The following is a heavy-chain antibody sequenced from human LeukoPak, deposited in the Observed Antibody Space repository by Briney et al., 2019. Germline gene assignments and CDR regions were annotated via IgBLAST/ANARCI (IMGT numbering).Heavy chain of an antibody. CDR3: ARDFVVEGY. D-gene: IGHD2-15*01. V-gene: IGHV3-21*01. CDR1: GFTFSSYG. J-gene: IGHJ4*02. CDR2: ISGNSNYR. Sequence: GGSLRLSCAASGFTFSSYGMNWVRQAPGKGLEWVSSISGNSNYRYYADSVTGRFTISRDNAKNSLYLQMNSLRAEDTAVYYCARDFVVEGYWGQGTLVTVSS.